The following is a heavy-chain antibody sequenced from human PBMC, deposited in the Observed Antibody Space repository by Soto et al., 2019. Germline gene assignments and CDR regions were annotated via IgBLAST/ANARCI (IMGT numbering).Heavy chain of an antibody. Sequence: QVQLVQSGAEVKKPGASVKVSCKASGYTFTGYYMHWVRQAPGQGLEWMGWINPNSGGTNYAQKFQGWVTMTRDTSISTAYMELSRLRSDDTAVYYCAREASGLVNEDGLLDYWGQGTLVTVSS. CDR2: INPNSGGT. V-gene: IGHV1-2*04. D-gene: IGHD6-19*01. CDR1: GYTFTGYY. CDR3: AREASGLVNEDGLLDY. J-gene: IGHJ4*02.